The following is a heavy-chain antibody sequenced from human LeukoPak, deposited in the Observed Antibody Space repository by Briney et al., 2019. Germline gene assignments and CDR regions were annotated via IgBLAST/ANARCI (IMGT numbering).Heavy chain of an antibody. CDR3: ARDGDYYDSSGYSFFDY. CDR1: GDSISVYY. J-gene: IGHJ4*02. V-gene: IGHV4-4*07. D-gene: IGHD3-22*01. CDR2: IYTSGSA. Sequence: SETLSLTCTVSGDSISVYYWTWIRQPAGKGLEWIGRIYTSGSANYNPSLKSRVTMSVDTSKNQFSLRLTSVTAADTAVYYCARDGDYYDSSGYSFFDYWGQGTLVTVSS.